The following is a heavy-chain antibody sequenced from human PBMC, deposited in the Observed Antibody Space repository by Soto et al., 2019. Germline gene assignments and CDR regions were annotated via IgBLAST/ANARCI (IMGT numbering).Heavy chain of an antibody. J-gene: IGHJ4*02. Sequence: PGRSLRLSCAASGCTFSSHSMNWVRQAPGKGLEWVSSISSSSSYIYYADSVKGRFTISRDNAKNLVYLQMNSLRAEDTAVYYCASLDRGSLDYWGRRTLVTVSS. V-gene: IGHV3-21*01. CDR2: ISSSSSYI. CDR3: ASLDRGSLDY. D-gene: IGHD6-25*01. CDR1: GCTFSSHS.